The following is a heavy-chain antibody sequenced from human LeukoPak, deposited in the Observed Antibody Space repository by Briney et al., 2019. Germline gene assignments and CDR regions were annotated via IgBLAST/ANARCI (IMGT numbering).Heavy chain of an antibody. CDR3: ARGKVLTDY. D-gene: IGHD4/OR15-4a*01. Sequence: GGSLRLSCAASGFTFSDYDMHWVRQAPGRGLEWVAFIQYDGANKYYADSVKGRFTISRDNAKNSLYLQMNSLRAEDTAVYYCARGKVLTDYWGQGTLVTVSS. V-gene: IGHV3-30*02. CDR1: GFTFSDYD. J-gene: IGHJ4*02. CDR2: IQYDGANK.